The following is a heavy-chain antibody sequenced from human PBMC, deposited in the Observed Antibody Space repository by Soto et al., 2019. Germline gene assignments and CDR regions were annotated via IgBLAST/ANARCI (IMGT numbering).Heavy chain of an antibody. CDR3: ARLSGNGYSTLGY. V-gene: IGHV4-39*01. Sequence: QLQLQESGPGLVKPSETLSLTCAVSGDSISNLYYWGWIRQPPGKGLEWIGTVSYSGTTYYNPSLKSRITVSVDTSKNQFSLSLSSVTSADTAVYYCARLSGNGYSTLGYWGQGILVTVSS. D-gene: IGHD3-22*01. CDR2: VSYSGTT. CDR1: GDSISNLYY. J-gene: IGHJ1*01.